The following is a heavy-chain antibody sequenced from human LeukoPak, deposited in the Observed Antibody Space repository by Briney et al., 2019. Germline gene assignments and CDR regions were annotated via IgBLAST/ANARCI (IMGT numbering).Heavy chain of an antibody. CDR1: GFTFSSYW. D-gene: IGHD3-10*01. Sequence: GGSLRLSCAASGFTFSSYWMSWVRQAPGKGLEWVANIKQDGSEKYYVDSVKGRFTISRDNAKNSLYLQMNSLRAEDTAVYYCARDPGSNYYYYYMDVWGKGTTVTVSS. J-gene: IGHJ6*03. CDR2: IKQDGSEK. CDR3: ARDPGSNYYYYYMDV. V-gene: IGHV3-7*01.